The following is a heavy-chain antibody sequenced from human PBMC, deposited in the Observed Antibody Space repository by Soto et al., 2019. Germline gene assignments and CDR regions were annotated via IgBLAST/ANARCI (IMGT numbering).Heavy chain of an antibody. Sequence: QVQLVQSGGEVKKPGASVKVSCKASGYTFTTYGITWVRQGPGQGLEWMGWISAYNGNTNYAQKVQGRVTMTTATTTITAYMGLRSLRSDDTAVYYCARAVDYYDSSGYYTHEYFQHSGQGTLVTVSS. CDR2: ISAYNGNT. J-gene: IGHJ1*01. D-gene: IGHD3-22*01. CDR3: ARAVDYYDSSGYYTHEYFQH. CDR1: GYTFTTYG. V-gene: IGHV1-18*01.